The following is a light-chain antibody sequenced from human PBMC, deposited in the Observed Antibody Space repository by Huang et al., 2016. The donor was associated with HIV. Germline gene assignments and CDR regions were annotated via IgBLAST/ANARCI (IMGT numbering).Light chain of an antibody. J-gene: IGKJ2*01. CDR3: QQYNRGST. CDR1: QIVDSD. CDR2: GAS. Sequence: EVMMAHCPVVLSVPPGDRATLPCSASQIVDSDLAGFQQKPAQAPRLLIYGASTRDSGIPGRFSGSGSETQFTLTINSLQSEDFALYYGQQYNRGSTFGQGTKLDIK. V-gene: IGKV3-15*01.